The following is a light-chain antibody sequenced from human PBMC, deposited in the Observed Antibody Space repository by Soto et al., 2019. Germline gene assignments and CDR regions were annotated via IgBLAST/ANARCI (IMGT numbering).Light chain of an antibody. CDR3: QRYGSSPRWT. V-gene: IGKV3-20*01. CDR1: QSVSSY. Sequence: ERVMTQSPATLSVSPGERATLSCRASQSVSSYLAWYQQKPGQAPRLLIHGTSSRATGIPDRFRGSGSGTDFTLTISRLEPEDSAVYYCQRYGSSPRWTFGQGTKVDIK. CDR2: GTS. J-gene: IGKJ1*01.